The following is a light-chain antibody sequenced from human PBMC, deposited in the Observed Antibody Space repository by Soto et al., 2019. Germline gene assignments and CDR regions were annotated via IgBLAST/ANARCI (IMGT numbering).Light chain of an antibody. CDR1: SSDVGSYNY. J-gene: IGLJ2*01. CDR3: SSHTSSSTLGV. V-gene: IGLV2-14*01. Sequence: QSALTQPASVSGSPGQSITISCTGTSSDVGSYNYVSWYQQHPGKAPKLMIYDVSNRPSGVSNRFSGSKSGNTASLTISGLQAEDEADYYCSSHTSSSTLGVFGGGTKVTVL. CDR2: DVS.